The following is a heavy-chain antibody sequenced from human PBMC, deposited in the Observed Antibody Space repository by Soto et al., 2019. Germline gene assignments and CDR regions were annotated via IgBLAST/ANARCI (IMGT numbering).Heavy chain of an antibody. V-gene: IGHV3-23*01. D-gene: IGHD1-20*01. CDR2: ISGSGGST. J-gene: IGHJ4*02. CDR3: AKTRSRYNWNYSDY. CDR1: GFNFSSYA. Sequence: EVQLLESGGGLVQPGGSLRLSCAASGFNFSSYAMSWVRQAPGKGLEWVSAISGSGGSTYYADSVKGRFTISRDNSKNTLYLQMNSLRSEDTAVYYCAKTRSRYNWNYSDYWGQGTLVTVSS.